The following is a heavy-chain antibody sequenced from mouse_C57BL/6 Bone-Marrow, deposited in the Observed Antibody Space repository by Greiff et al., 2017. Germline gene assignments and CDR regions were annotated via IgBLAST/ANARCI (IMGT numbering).Heavy chain of an antibody. V-gene: IGHV5-17*01. D-gene: IGHD6-2*01. Sequence: EVQLVESGGGLVKPGGSLQLSCAASGFTFSDYGMHWVRQAPEKGLEWVAYISSGSSTIYYADTVKGRFTISRDNAKNTLFLQMTSLRSEDTAMYYCARSLAWFAYWGQGTLVTVSA. J-gene: IGHJ3*01. CDR3: ARSLAWFAY. CDR1: GFTFSDYG. CDR2: ISSGSSTI.